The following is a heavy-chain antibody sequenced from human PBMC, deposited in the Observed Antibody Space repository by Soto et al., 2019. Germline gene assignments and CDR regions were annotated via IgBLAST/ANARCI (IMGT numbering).Heavy chain of an antibody. V-gene: IGHV3-23*01. CDR1: GFTFSSYA. CDR3: AKVPPDGSGSTNWFDP. D-gene: IGHD3-10*01. CDR2: ISGSGGST. J-gene: IGHJ5*02. Sequence: GGSLRLSCAASGFTFSSYAMSWVRQAPGKGLEWVSAISGSGGSTYYADSVKGRFTISRDNSKNTLYLQMNSLRAEDTAVYYCAKVPPDGSGSTNWFDPWGQGTLVTVSS.